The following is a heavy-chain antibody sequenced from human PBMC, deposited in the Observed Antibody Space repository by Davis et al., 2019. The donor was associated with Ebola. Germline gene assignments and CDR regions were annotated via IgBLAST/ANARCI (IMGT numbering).Heavy chain of an antibody. Sequence: MPGGSLRLSCAVYGGSFSGYYWSWIRQPPGKGLEWIGEINHSGSTNYNPSLKSRVTISVDTSKNQFSLKLSSVTAADTAVYYCARVSPRGRYSYHYWGQGTLVTVSS. CDR1: GGSFSGYY. D-gene: IGHD5-18*01. CDR3: ARVSPRGRYSYHY. J-gene: IGHJ4*02. V-gene: IGHV4-34*01. CDR2: INHSGST.